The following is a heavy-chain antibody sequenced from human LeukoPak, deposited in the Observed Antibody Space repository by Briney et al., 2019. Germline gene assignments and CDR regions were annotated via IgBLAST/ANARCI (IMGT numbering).Heavy chain of an antibody. CDR2: IYTSGST. V-gene: IGHV4-4*07. Sequence: PSETLSLTCTVSGGSISSYYWSWIRQPAGKGLEWIGRIYTSGSTNYNPSLKSRVTMSVDTSKNQFSLKLSSVTAADTAVYYCARENVVVAYYYMDVWGKGTTVTISS. D-gene: IGHD2-2*01. CDR3: ARENVVVAYYYMDV. CDR1: GGSISSYY. J-gene: IGHJ6*03.